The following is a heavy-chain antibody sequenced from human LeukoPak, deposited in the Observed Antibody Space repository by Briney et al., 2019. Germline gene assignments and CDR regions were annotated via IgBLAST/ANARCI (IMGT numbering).Heavy chain of an antibody. CDR1: GFTVSSNY. V-gene: IGHV3-66*01. D-gene: IGHD5-18*01. CDR3: VRDRSNTAMVHDAFNI. CDR2: IYSGGST. Sequence: PGGSLRLSCAASGFTVSSNYMSWVRQAPGKGLEWVSVIYSGGSTYYADSVKGRFTISRDNSKNTLYLQMNSLRAEDTAVYYCVRDRSNTAMVHDAFNIWGQGKMVTVSS. J-gene: IGHJ3*02.